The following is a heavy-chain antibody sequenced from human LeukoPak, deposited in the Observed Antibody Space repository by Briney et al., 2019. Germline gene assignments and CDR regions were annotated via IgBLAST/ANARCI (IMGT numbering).Heavy chain of an antibody. CDR3: ARDRDITMVRGVIIGDWFDP. V-gene: IGHV1-2*02. CDR2: INPNSGGT. J-gene: IGHJ5*02. D-gene: IGHD3-10*01. Sequence: ASVKVSCKASGGTFSSYAISWVRQAPGQGLEWMGWINPNSGGTNYAQKFQGRVTMTRDTSISTAYMELSRLRSDDTAVYYCARDRDITMVRGVIIGDWFDPWGQGTLVTVSS. CDR1: GGTFSSYA.